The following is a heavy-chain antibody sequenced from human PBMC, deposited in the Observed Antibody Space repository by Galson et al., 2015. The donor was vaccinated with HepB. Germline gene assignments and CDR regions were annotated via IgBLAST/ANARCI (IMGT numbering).Heavy chain of an antibody. CDR1: GFSFSYHA. V-gene: IGHV3-30*03. CDR2: TSYDGNYK. D-gene: IGHD5-24*01. Sequence: SLRLSCAASGFSFSYHAIHWVRQAPGKGLEWLAATSYDGNYKYYVDSVKGRFTIPRDNSKDPLYLQMDRLRPDDTAVYYCARQSEPGYRAHPLDYWGLGTLVTVSS. CDR3: ARQSEPGYRAHPLDY. J-gene: IGHJ4*02.